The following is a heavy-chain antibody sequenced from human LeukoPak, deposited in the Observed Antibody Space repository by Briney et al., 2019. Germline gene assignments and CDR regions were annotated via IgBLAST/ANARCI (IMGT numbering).Heavy chain of an antibody. CDR3: ARDHCGGDCYSGPYYYYYGMDV. D-gene: IGHD2-21*02. J-gene: IGHJ6*02. CDR2: IYPGDSDT. Sequence: GESLKISCKGSGYSFTSYWIGWVRQMPGKGLAWMGTIYPGDSDTRYSPSFQGQVTTSADKSISTAYLQWSSLKASDTAMYYCARDHCGGDCYSGPYYYYYGMDVWGQGTTVTVSS. CDR1: GYSFTSYW. V-gene: IGHV5-51*01.